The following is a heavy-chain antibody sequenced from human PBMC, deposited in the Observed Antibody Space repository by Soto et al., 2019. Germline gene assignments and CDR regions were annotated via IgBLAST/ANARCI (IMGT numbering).Heavy chain of an antibody. CDR2: IISIFGTP. V-gene: IGHV1-69*12. CDR1: GGTFNSYV. CDR3: ARDLGSGYDQGDY. Sequence: QVQLVQSGAEVKKPGSSVKVSCKASGGTFNSYVFNWVRQAPGQGLEWMGGIISIFGTPNYGQKIQGRVTITADESTSTGFMELSSLTSADTAIYYCARDLGSGYDQGDYWGQATLVTVSS. D-gene: IGHD5-12*01. J-gene: IGHJ4*02.